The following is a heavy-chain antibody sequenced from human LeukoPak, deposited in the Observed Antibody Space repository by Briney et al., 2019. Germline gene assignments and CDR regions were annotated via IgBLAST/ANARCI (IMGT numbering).Heavy chain of an antibody. CDR3: ARGPIANHYLTTVTTLSY. Sequence: SETLSLTCAVYGGSFSGHYWSWIRQPPGKGLEWIGEINHSGSTNYNPSLKSRVTISVDTSKNQFSLKLSSVTAADTAVYYCARGPIANHYLTTVTTLSYWGQGTLVTVSS. V-gene: IGHV4-34*01. CDR1: GGSFSGHY. CDR2: INHSGST. D-gene: IGHD4-11*01. J-gene: IGHJ4*02.